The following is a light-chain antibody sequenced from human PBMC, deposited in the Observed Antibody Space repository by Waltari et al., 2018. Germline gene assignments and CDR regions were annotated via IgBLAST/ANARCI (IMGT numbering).Light chain of an antibody. Sequence: QSALTQPPSASGSPGQSVTISYTGTSSDVGGYNYVSWYQQHPGKVPKLMIYEVSKLPSGVADRFAGSKSGNTASLTVSGLQAEDEADYYCASYAGSRYVFGTGTKVTVL. J-gene: IGLJ1*01. CDR3: ASYAGSRYV. CDR2: EVS. CDR1: SSDVGGYNY. V-gene: IGLV2-8*01.